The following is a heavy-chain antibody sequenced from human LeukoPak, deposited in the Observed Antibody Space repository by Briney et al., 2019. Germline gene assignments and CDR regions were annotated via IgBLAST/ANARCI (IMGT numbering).Heavy chain of an antibody. J-gene: IGHJ4*02. CDR2: IYYSGST. V-gene: IGHV4-59*01. CDR1: GGSISSYY. CDR3: ARDGNWAYFDY. D-gene: IGHD7-27*01. Sequence: PSETLSLTCTVSGGSISSYYWSWIRQPPGKGLEWIGYIYYSGSTNYNPSLKSRVTISVDTSKNQFSLKLSSVTAADTAVYYRARDGNWAYFDYWSQGTLVTVSS.